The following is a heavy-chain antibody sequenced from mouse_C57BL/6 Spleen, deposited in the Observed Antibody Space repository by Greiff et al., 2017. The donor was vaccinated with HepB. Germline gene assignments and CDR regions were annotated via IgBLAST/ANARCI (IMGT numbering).Heavy chain of an antibody. Sequence: VQLQQSGPELVKPGASVKIPCKASGYTFTDYNMDWVKQSHGKSLEWIGDINPNNGGTIYNQKFKGKATLTVDKSSSTAYMELRSLTSADTAVYYCVSQTAQATFAYWGQGPLVTVSA. CDR1: GYTFTDYN. V-gene: IGHV1-18*01. J-gene: IGHJ3*01. CDR3: VSQTAQATFAY. CDR2: INPNNGGT. D-gene: IGHD3-2*02.